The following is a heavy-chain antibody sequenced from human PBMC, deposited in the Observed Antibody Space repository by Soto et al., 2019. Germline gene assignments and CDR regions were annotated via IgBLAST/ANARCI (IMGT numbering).Heavy chain of an antibody. CDR2: TYYRSKWYN. D-gene: IGHD2-2*01. Sequence: SQTLSLTCAISGDSVSSNSAVWNWIRQSPSRGLEWLGRTYYRSKWYNDYTVSVKSRITINPDTSKNQFSLKLSSVTAADTAVYYCARVPDYWGQGILVTVSS. CDR3: ARVPDY. CDR1: GDSVSSNSAV. V-gene: IGHV6-1*01. J-gene: IGHJ4*02.